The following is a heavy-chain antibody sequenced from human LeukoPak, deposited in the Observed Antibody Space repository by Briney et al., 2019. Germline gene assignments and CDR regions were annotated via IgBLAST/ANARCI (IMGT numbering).Heavy chain of an antibody. CDR1: GGSFSGYY. V-gene: IGHV4-34*01. Sequence: SETLSLTCAVYGGSFSGYYWSWIRQPPGKGLEWIGEINHSGSTNYNPSLKSRVTISVDTSKNQFSLKLSSVTAADTAVYYCARGRKAPYSSGWYGHGINNNWFDPWGQGTLVTVSS. D-gene: IGHD6-19*01. J-gene: IGHJ5*02. CDR2: INHSGST. CDR3: ARGRKAPYSSGWYGHGINNNWFDP.